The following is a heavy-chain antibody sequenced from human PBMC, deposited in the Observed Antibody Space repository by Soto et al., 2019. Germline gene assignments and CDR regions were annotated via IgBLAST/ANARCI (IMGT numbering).Heavy chain of an antibody. CDR1: GGSISSHY. V-gene: IGHV4-59*11. CDR2: ISSYEGT. CDR3: ARGIDSAKAGY. J-gene: IGHJ4*01. D-gene: IGHD5-18*01. Sequence: SETLSLTCTVSGGSISSHYWSWIRQPPGQGLEWIGEISSYEGTNYNPSLRSRVTMSRDTSRNQLSLQLTSMTAADTAVYYCARGIDSAKAGYWDQGALVTVSS.